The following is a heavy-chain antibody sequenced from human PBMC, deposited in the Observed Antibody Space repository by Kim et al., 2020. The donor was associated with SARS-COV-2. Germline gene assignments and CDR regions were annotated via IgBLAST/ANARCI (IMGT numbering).Heavy chain of an antibody. V-gene: IGHV3-48*02. Sequence: GGSLRLSCAASGFTFSSYSMNWVRQAPGKGLEWVSYISSSSSTIYYADSVKGRFTISRDNAKNSLYLQMNSLRDEDTAVYYCATPTTAGSIYYYYGMDVWGQGTTVTVSS. CDR2: ISSSSSTI. CDR3: ATPTTAGSIYYYYGMDV. J-gene: IGHJ6*02. CDR1: GFTFSSYS. D-gene: IGHD4-17*01.